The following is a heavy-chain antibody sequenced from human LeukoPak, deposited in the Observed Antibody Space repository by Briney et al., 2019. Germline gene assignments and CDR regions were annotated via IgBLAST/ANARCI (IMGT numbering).Heavy chain of an antibody. J-gene: IGHJ3*02. Sequence: GASVKVSCKASGYIFTDYYIHWLRQAPGQSFEWMGRIDPDSGGTRSAHKFQGRVTVTRDTSISTVYVELRWLMSDDAAVYYCARGPSSGAFDIWGQGTMVTVSS. CDR1: GYIFTDYY. CDR2: IDPDSGGT. V-gene: IGHV1-2*06. CDR3: ARGPSSGAFDI. D-gene: IGHD6-6*01.